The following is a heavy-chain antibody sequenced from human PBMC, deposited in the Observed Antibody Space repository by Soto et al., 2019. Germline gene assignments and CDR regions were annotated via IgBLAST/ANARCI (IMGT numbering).Heavy chain of an antibody. Sequence: PGGSLRLSCAASGFTFSSYAMHWVRQAPGKGLEWVAVISDDGSNKYYADSVKGRFTISRDNSKNTLYLRMNSLRAQDTAVYYCARDQDRRQLGPRRAFYYYYGMDVWGQGTTVTVSS. D-gene: IGHD6-13*01. CDR3: ARDQDRRQLGPRRAFYYYYGMDV. CDR2: ISDDGSNK. CDR1: GFTFSSYA. V-gene: IGHV3-30-3*01. J-gene: IGHJ6*02.